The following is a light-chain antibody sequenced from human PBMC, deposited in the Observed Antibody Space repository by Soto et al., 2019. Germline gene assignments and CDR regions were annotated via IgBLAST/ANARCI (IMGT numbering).Light chain of an antibody. J-gene: IGLJ3*02. Sequence: QSALTQPASVSGSPGQSITISCTGTSSDVGGYNYVSWYQQHPGKAPKLMIYEVSNRPSGVPDRFSASKSGTSASLAISGLLSEDEADYFCAAWDDILNGHWVFGGGTKLTVL. CDR3: AAWDDILNGHWV. CDR1: SSDVGGYNY. V-gene: IGLV2-14*01. CDR2: EVS.